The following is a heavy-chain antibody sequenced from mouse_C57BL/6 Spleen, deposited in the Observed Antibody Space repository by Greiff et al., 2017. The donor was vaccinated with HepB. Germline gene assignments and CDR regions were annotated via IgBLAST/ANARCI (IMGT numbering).Heavy chain of an antibody. CDR2: IYPRSGNT. V-gene: IGHV1-81*01. J-gene: IGHJ3*01. D-gene: IGHD1-1*01. CDR1: GYTFTSYG. Sequence: QVQLQQSGAELARPGASVKLSCKASGYTFTSYGISWVKQRTGQGLEWIGEIYPRSGNTYYNEKFKGKATLTADKSSSTAYMELRSLTSEDAAVYFCALITTVPPGFAYWGQGTLVTVSA. CDR3: ALITTVPPGFAY.